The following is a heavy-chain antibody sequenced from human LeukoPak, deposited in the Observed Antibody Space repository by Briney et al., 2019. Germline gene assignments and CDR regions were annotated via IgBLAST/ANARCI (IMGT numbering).Heavy chain of an antibody. V-gene: IGHV3-53*01. Sequence: GGSLRLSCAASGFTVSGNYMSWVRQAPGKGLEWVSVIYSGGSTYYADSVKGRFTISRDNSKNTLYLQMNSLRAEDTAVYYCARSNYYDSSAPFDYWGQGTLVTVSS. J-gene: IGHJ4*02. CDR3: ARSNYYDSSAPFDY. CDR2: IYSGGST. CDR1: GFTVSGNY. D-gene: IGHD3-22*01.